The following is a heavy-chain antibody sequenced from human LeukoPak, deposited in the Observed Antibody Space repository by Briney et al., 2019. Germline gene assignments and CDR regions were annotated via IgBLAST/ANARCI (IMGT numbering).Heavy chain of an antibody. V-gene: IGHV3-7*05. CDR1: GFIFSKYW. CDR2: IKQDGRVT. Sequence: GGSLRLSCGASGFIFSKYWMCWVRQIPGKGLEWVANIKQDGRVTHYVDSVKGRFTISRDNSKNSLLLQMNSLRAEDTAVYYCARFLGQGTSWGRDYWGQGTLVTVSS. CDR3: ARFLGQGTSWGRDY. D-gene: IGHD3-16*01. J-gene: IGHJ4*02.